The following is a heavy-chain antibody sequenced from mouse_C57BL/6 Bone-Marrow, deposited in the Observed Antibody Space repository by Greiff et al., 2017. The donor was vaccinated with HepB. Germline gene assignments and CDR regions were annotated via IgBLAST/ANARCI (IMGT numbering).Heavy chain of an antibody. Sequence: VHLVESGPGLVAPSQSLSITCTVSGFSLTSYGVDWVRQSPGKGLEWLGVIWGVGSTNYNSALKSRLSISKDNSKSQVFLKMNSLQTDDTAMYYCAGIYYGFAYWGQGTLVTVSA. V-gene: IGHV2-6*01. CDR2: IWGVGST. CDR3: AGIYYGFAY. J-gene: IGHJ3*01. D-gene: IGHD2-1*01. CDR1: GFSLTSYG.